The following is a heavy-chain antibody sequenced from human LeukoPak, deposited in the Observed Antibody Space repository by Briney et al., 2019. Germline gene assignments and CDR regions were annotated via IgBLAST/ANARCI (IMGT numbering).Heavy chain of an antibody. D-gene: IGHD6-13*01. CDR1: GYSFTTYW. J-gene: IGHJ4*02. CDR3: AIQTSITTALDY. V-gene: IGHV5-10-1*01. Sequence: GESRKISCKGSGYSFTTYWISWVRKMPGKGLECMGRIDPSDSYTNYSPSFQGHVTISADKSVSTAYLQWSSLKASDTAMYYCAIQTSITTALDYWGQGTLVTVSS. CDR2: IDPSDSYT.